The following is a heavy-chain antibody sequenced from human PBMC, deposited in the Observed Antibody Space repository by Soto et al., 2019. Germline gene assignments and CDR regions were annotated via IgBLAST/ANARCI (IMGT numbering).Heavy chain of an antibody. D-gene: IGHD6-25*01. J-gene: IGHJ6*02. CDR2: ISGGSAYI. V-gene: IGHV3-21*02. CDR3: VRVWRLVGRYGMDV. CDR1: GFIFSSYY. Sequence: EVQLVESGGGLVKPGGSLRLSCVGPGFIFSSYYMNWVRQAPGKGLEWVSSISGGSAYIYYADSVKSRFTISRDNAKNSLYLDMNSLRVEDAAVYYCVRVWRLVGRYGMDVWGQGTTVTVSS.